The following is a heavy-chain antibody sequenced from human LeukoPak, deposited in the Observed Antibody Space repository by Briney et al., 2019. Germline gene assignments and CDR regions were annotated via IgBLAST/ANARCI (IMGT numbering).Heavy chain of an antibody. CDR2: IWYDGSNK. V-gene: IGHV3-33*06. CDR3: AKDTLDAFDI. J-gene: IGHJ3*02. CDR1: GFTFSSYG. Sequence: PGGSLRLSCAASGFTFSSYGMHWVRQAPGKGLEWVAVIWYDGSNKYYADSVKGRFTISRDNSKNTLYLQMNSLRAVDTAVYYCAKDTLDAFDIWGQGTMVTVSS.